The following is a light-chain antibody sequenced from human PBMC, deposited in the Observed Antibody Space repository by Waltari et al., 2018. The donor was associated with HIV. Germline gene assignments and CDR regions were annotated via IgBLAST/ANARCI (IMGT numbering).Light chain of an antibody. J-gene: IGKJ4*01. Sequence: DIVMTQSPDSLAVSLGERATLNGKSSHSLFYTSNNKNSLAWYQQRPGQPPKLLIYWASTRESGVPDRFSGGGSGTDFTLTISGLQVEDVAVYFCQQYYSSPLTFGGGTRVEIK. CDR2: WAS. CDR1: HSLFYTSNNKNS. V-gene: IGKV4-1*01. CDR3: QQYYSSPLT.